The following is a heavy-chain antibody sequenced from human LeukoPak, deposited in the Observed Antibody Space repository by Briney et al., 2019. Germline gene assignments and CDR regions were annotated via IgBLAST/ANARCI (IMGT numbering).Heavy chain of an antibody. CDR2: TYYRSTWYN. Sequence: TSQTLSLTCAISGDSVSSNSVTWNWIRQSPSRGLEWLGRTYYRSTWYNDYAVSVRGRITVNPDTSENQFSLHLNSVTPEDTAVYYCARRLTQYDCFDPWGQGILVTVSS. V-gene: IGHV6-1*01. J-gene: IGHJ5*02. CDR1: GDSVSSNSVT. CDR3: ARRLTQYDCFDP. D-gene: IGHD2-2*01.